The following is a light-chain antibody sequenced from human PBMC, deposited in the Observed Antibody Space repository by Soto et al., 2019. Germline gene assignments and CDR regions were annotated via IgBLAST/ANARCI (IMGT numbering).Light chain of an antibody. V-gene: IGLV2-18*02. Sequence: QSVLTQPPSLSGSPGQSVAISCTGTSSDVGSYNRVSWYQQPPGTAPKLMIYEVSSRPSGVPDRFSGSKSGNTASLTISGLQAEDEADYYCSSYTSSSTYVFGTGTKVTVL. CDR1: SSDVGSYNR. J-gene: IGLJ1*01. CDR2: EVS. CDR3: SSYTSSSTYV.